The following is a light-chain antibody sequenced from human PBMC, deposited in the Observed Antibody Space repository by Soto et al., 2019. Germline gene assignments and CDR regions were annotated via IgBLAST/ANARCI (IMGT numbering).Light chain of an antibody. CDR3: QQSYSTPRT. V-gene: IGKV1-39*01. Sequence: DLQMTQSPSSLSASVGDRVTITCRASQSISTYLNWYQQKVGKAPKLLIYAASSLQRGVPSRFSGSGAGTDLTLTISSLQPEDFATYYCQQSYSTPRTFGQGTKLEIK. CDR2: AAS. CDR1: QSISTY. J-gene: IGKJ2*02.